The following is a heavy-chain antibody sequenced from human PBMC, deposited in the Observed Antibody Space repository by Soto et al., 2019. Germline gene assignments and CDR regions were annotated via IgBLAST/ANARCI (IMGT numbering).Heavy chain of an antibody. J-gene: IGHJ4*02. Sequence: EVQVVESGGGLVQPGGSLRLSCAASGFTFSSYWRSWVRQAPGKGLEWVANIKEDGSEKNYVDSVKGQLTISRDNAKNSLYLQMNSLRAEDTAVYYCARERYYYGSGDYWGQGTLVTVSS. D-gene: IGHD3-10*01. CDR3: ARERYYYGSGDY. CDR2: IKEDGSEK. CDR1: GFTFSSYW. V-gene: IGHV3-7*01.